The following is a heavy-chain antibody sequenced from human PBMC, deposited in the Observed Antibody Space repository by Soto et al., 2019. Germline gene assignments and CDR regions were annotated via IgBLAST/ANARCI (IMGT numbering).Heavy chain of an antibody. D-gene: IGHD3-16*01. V-gene: IGHV4-61*08. CDR3: ARLGIQGRTYGYYYYYGMDV. J-gene: IGHJ6*02. CDR1: GGSISSGGYY. Sequence: SETLSLTCTVSGGSISSGGYYWSWIRQHPGKGLEWIGYIYYSGSTNYNPSLKSRVTISVDTSKNQFSLKLSSVTAADTAVYYCARLGIQGRTYGYYYYYGMDVWGQGTTVTVSS. CDR2: IYYSGST.